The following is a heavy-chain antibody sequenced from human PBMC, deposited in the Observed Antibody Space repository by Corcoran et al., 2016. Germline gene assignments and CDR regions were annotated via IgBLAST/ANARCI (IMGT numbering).Heavy chain of an antibody. CDR1: GYTFTGYY. CDR2: INPNSGGT. D-gene: IGHD3-3*01. CDR3: ARDSYDFWSGYQNLLGY. J-gene: IGHJ4*02. Sequence: QVQLVQSGAEVKKPGASVKVSCKASGYTFTGYYMHWVRQAPGQGLEWMGWINPNSGGTNYAQKFQGRVTMTRDTSISTAYMELSRLRSDDTAVYYCARDSYDFWSGYQNLLGYWGQGTLVTVSS. V-gene: IGHV1-2*02.